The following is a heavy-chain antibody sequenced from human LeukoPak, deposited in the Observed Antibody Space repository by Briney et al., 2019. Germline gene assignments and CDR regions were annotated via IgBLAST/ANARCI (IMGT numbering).Heavy chain of an antibody. J-gene: IGHJ4*02. Sequence: GGSLRLSCAASGFTFSNYAMSWVRQAPGKGLEWVSGISGSGDRTHYADSGEGRFTISRDNSKNTLYLQVKSLRAEETALYYCAKERSSGWPFDYWGQGTLVTVSS. CDR2: ISGSGDRT. V-gene: IGHV3-23*01. D-gene: IGHD6-19*01. CDR3: AKERSSGWPFDY. CDR1: GFTFSNYA.